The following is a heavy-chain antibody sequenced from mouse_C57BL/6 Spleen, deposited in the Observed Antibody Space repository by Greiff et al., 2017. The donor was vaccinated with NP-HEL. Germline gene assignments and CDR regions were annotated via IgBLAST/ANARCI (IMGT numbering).Heavy chain of an antibody. CDR2: INPNNGGT. D-gene: IGHD2-4*01. Sequence: VQLQQSGPELVKPGASVKISCKASGYTFTDYYMNWVKQSHGKSLEWIGDINPNNGGTSYNQKFKGKATLTVDKSSSTAYMELRSLTSEDSAVYYCARWDYDYDGVDYWGQGTTLTVSS. CDR1: GYTFTDYY. CDR3: ARWDYDYDGVDY. J-gene: IGHJ2*01. V-gene: IGHV1-26*01.